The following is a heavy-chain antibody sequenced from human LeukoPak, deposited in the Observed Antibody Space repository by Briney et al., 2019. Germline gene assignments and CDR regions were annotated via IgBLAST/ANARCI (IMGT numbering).Heavy chain of an antibody. V-gene: IGHV4-59*12. D-gene: IGHD3-22*01. CDR1: GGSINSYY. J-gene: IGHJ4*02. CDR3: ARAGRFDSSGYYYGPLVDY. CDR2: IYHTGTT. Sequence: SETLSLTCTVSGGSINSYYWRWIRQPPGKGLEWIGTIYHTGTTSYNPSLKSRVTISVDTSKNQFSLKLTSMTAADTALYYCARAGRFDSSGYYYGPLVDYWGQGTLVTVSS.